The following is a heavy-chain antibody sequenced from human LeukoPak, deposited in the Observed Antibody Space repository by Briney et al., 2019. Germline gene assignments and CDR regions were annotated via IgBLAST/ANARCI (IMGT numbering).Heavy chain of an antibody. J-gene: IGHJ6*02. V-gene: IGHV1-69*04. Sequence: SVKVSCKASGYTFTSYGISWVRQAPGQGLEWMGRIIPILGIANYAQKFQGRVTITADKSTSTAYMELSSLRSEDTAVYYCARKYCGGDCYNYYYYGMDVWGQGTTVTVSS. D-gene: IGHD2-21*02. CDR2: IIPILGIA. CDR3: ARKYCGGDCYNYYYYGMDV. CDR1: GYTFTSYG.